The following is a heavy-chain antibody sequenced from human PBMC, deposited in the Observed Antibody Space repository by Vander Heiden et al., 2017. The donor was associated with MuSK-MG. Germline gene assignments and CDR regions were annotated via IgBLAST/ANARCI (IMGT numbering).Heavy chain of an antibody. J-gene: IGHJ4*02. CDR2: IIPIFGTA. Sequence: QVQLVQSGAEVKKPGSSVKVSCKASGGTCSSYAISWVRQAAGQGLEWMGGIIPIFGTANYAQKFQGRVTITADESTSTAYMELSSLRAEDTAVYYCARDPDYGGKSYLDYWGQGTLVTVSS. CDR3: ARDPDYGGKSYLDY. CDR1: GGTCSSYA. V-gene: IGHV1-69*01. D-gene: IGHD4-17*01.